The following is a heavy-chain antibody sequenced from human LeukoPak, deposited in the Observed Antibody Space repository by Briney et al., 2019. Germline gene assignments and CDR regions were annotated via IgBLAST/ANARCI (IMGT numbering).Heavy chain of an antibody. CDR2: INPNSGGT. J-gene: IGHJ3*02. V-gene: IGHV1-2*02. Sequence: ASVKVSCKASGYTFTGYYMHWVRQAPGQGLEWMGWINPNSGGTNYAQKFQGRVTMTRDTSISTAYMELSRLRSDDTAVYYCARVATVTTVRAAFGIWGQGTMVTVSS. CDR3: ARVATVTTVRAAFGI. D-gene: IGHD4-17*01. CDR1: GYTFTGYY.